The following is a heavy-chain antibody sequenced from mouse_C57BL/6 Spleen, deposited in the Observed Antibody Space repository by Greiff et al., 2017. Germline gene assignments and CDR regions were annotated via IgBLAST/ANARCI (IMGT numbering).Heavy chain of an antibody. D-gene: IGHD1-1*01. V-gene: IGHV1-80*01. CDR3: ARLTVVAPFDY. Sequence: VQLVESGAELVKPGASVKISCKASGYAFSSYWMNWVKQRPGKGLEWIGQIYPGDGDTNYNGKFKGKATLTADKSSSTAYLQLSSLTSEDSAVYFCARLTVVAPFDYWGQGTTLTVSS. CDR1: GYAFSSYW. CDR2: IYPGDGDT. J-gene: IGHJ2*01.